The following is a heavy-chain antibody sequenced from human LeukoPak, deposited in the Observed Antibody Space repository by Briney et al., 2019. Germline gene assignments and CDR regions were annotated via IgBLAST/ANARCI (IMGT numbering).Heavy chain of an antibody. Sequence: ASVKVSCKASGYTFTGYYMHWVRQAPGQGLEWMGWINPNSGGTNYAQKFQGRVTMTRDTSISTAYMELSRLRSDDTAVYYCARMNGWLGELLWGFDYWGQGTLVTVSS. CDR3: ARMNGWLGELLWGFDY. V-gene: IGHV1-2*02. CDR1: GYTFTGYY. CDR2: INPNSGGT. D-gene: IGHD3-10*01. J-gene: IGHJ4*02.